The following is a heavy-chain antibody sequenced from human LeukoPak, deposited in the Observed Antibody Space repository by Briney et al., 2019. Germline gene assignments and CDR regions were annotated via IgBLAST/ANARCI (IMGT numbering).Heavy chain of an antibody. J-gene: IGHJ4*02. Sequence: GGSLRLSCAASGFILRNYAMNWVRQAPGKGPEWVSSITGSGGGKSYADSVKGRFTISRNNSKISLYLQLNSLRAEDTAVYYCARGLGSYQWGQGTLVTVSS. V-gene: IGHV3-23*01. CDR1: GFILRNYA. CDR3: ARGLGSYQ. CDR2: ITGSGGGK. D-gene: IGHD1-26*01.